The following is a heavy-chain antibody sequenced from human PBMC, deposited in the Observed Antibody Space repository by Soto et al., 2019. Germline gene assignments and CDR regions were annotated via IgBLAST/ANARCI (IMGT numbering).Heavy chain of an antibody. CDR1: GITFSGSA. J-gene: IGHJ4*02. CDR3: TTAYYDYVWGSYYFDY. CDR2: IRSKANSYAT. V-gene: IGHV3-73*01. D-gene: IGHD3-16*01. Sequence: GGSLRLSCAASGITFSGSAMHWVRQASGKGLEWVGRIRSKANSYATAYAASVKGIFTISSDDSKNTAYLQINSLKTEDTAVYYCTTAYYDYVWGSYYFDYWGQGTLVTVSS.